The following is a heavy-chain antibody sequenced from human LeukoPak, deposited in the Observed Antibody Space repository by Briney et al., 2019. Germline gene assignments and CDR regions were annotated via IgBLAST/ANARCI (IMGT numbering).Heavy chain of an antibody. Sequence: PSETLSLTCTVSGGSISSFYWSWIRQPPGKGMEWLGYVYYSGSTNYNPSLKSRVTISVDTSENQFSLKLSSVTAADTAVYYCARNRFYSSGWYSLRYYFDYWGQGTLVTVSA. V-gene: IGHV4-59*12. J-gene: IGHJ4*02. D-gene: IGHD6-19*01. CDR1: GGSISSFY. CDR3: ARNRFYSSGWYSLRYYFDY. CDR2: VYYSGST.